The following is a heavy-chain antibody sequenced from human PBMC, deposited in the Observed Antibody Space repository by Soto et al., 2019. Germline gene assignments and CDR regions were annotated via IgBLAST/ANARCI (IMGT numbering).Heavy chain of an antibody. D-gene: IGHD3-22*01. CDR1: ASSFSKYY. V-gene: IGHV4-4*07. Sequence: SETLSLTCLFSASSFSKYYLTLIRPPAGKGLEWIGRIYTSGSTNYNPSLKSRVTMSVDTSKNQFSLKLSSVTAADTAVYYCARGPLMSYTYYYDSSGYAEYFQRWGQGTLVTVSS. CDR2: IYTSGST. J-gene: IGHJ1*01. CDR3: ARGPLMSYTYYYDSSGYAEYFQR.